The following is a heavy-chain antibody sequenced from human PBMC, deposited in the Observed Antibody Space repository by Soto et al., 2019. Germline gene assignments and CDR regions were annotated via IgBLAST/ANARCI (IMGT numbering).Heavy chain of an antibody. CDR3: AKALRYCSGGSCYHGRFDP. CDR1: GFTFSSYA. J-gene: IGHJ5*02. CDR2: ISGSGGST. D-gene: IGHD2-15*01. V-gene: IGHV3-23*01. Sequence: QPGGSLRLSCAASGFTFSSYAMSWVRQAPGKGLEWVSAISGSGGSTYYADSVKGRFTISRDNSKNTLYLQMNSLRAEDTAVYYCAKALRYCSGGSCYHGRFDPWGQGTLVTVSS.